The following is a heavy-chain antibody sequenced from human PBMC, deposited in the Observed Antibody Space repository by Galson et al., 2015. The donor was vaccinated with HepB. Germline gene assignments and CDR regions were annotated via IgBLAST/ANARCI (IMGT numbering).Heavy chain of an antibody. V-gene: IGHV3-23*01. CDR3: ARSYSSGWYLDAFDI. Sequence: SLRLSCAASGFTFSSYAMSWVRQAPGKGLEWVSAISGSGGSTYYADSVKGRFTISRDNSKNTLYLQMNSLRAEDTAVYYCARSYSSGWYLDAFDIWGQGTMVTVSS. CDR2: ISGSGGST. J-gene: IGHJ3*02. CDR1: GFTFSSYA. D-gene: IGHD6-19*01.